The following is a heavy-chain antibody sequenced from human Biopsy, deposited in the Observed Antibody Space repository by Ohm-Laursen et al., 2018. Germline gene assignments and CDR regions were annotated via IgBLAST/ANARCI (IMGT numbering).Heavy chain of an antibody. V-gene: IGHV4-59*01. CDR3: ARVGAGAPSIDYFDY. CDR2: IYYSGST. J-gene: IGHJ4*02. D-gene: IGHD1-26*01. CDR1: GGSIGSFF. Sequence: TLSLTCTVSGGSIGSFFWSWIRQPPGKGLEWIGYIYYSGSTNYNPSLRGRVTISVDRSKNQFSLELNSVTAADTAVYYCARVGAGAPSIDYFDYWGQGALVTVSS.